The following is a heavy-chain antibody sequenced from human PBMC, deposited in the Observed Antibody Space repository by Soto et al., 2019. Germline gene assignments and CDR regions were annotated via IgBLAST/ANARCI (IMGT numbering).Heavy chain of an antibody. J-gene: IGHJ4*02. CDR2: ISGSGGST. Sequence: EVQLLESGGGLVQPGGSLRLSCAASGFTFSSYAMSWVRQAPGKGLEWVSAISGSGGSTYYADSVKGRFTISRDNSKNTLYLQMNSLRAEDTAVYYCANAPGYSSGWYDYWGQGTLVTVSS. D-gene: IGHD6-19*01. V-gene: IGHV3-23*01. CDR3: ANAPGYSSGWYDY. CDR1: GFTFSSYA.